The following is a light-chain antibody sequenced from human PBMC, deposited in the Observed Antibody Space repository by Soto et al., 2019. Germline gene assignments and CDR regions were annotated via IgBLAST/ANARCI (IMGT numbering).Light chain of an antibody. V-gene: IGKV1-39*01. CDR1: QRISSD. CDR3: QQSYSTRLT. J-gene: IGKJ4*01. Sequence: DIQMTQSPSSLSASVGDRVTITCLASQRISSDLNWYQQKPGKAPKLLIYAASSLQSGVPSRFSGSGSGTEFTLTISSLQPEDFATYYCQQSYSTRLTFGGGTKVDIK. CDR2: AAS.